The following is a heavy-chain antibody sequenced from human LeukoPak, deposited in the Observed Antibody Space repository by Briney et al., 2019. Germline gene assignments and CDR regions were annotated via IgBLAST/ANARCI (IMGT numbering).Heavy chain of an antibody. V-gene: IGHV3-21*01. J-gene: IGHJ3*02. CDR1: GFTFSSYS. D-gene: IGHD6-13*01. Sequence: GGSLRLSCAASGFTFSSYSMNWVRQAPGKGLEWVSSISSSSSYIYYADSVKGRFTISRDNAKNSLYLQMNSLRAEDTAVYYCARDRSIAAAGDPFDIWGQGTMVTVSS. CDR3: ARDRSIAAAGDPFDI. CDR2: ISSSSSYI.